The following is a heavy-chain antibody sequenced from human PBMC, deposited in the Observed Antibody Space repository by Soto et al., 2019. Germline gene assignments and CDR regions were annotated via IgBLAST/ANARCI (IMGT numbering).Heavy chain of an antibody. D-gene: IGHD2-21*02. J-gene: IGHJ4*02. CDR2: ISSSDKYI. Sequence: SGGSLRLSCVASGFTFSNFGLNWVRQAPGKGLEWVSSISSSDKYIYYADSVKGRFTISRDNAKNSLSLQMNSLRADDTAVYYCAIVFCRGDCYLPLDYCGQGTLGTVSS. V-gene: IGHV3-21*01. CDR3: AIVFCRGDCYLPLDY. CDR1: GFTFSNFG.